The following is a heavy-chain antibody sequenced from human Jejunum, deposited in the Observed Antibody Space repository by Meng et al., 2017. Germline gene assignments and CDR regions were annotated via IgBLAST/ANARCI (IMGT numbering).Heavy chain of an antibody. Sequence: VQLPEAGPGLGKPSGTLSLTCAVSGGSISDSNWWSWVRQHPGKELEWIGEIYHTGSTNYNPSLKSRVTMSLDKSKNQFFLDLTSVTAADTAVYYCARDLLGPAIAASGYFDPWGQGTLVTVSS. CDR1: GGSISDSNW. V-gene: IGHV4-4*02. D-gene: IGHD5-12*01. CDR2: IYHTGST. CDR3: ARDLLGPAIAASGYFDP. J-gene: IGHJ5*02.